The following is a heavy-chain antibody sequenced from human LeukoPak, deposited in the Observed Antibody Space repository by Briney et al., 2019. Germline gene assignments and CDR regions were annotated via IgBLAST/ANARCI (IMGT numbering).Heavy chain of an antibody. CDR3: ARHKYSGSYSFTDY. D-gene: IGHD1-26*01. CDR1: VGSISSSSYY. J-gene: IGHJ4*02. V-gene: IGHV4-39*01. Sequence: PSETLSLTCTVSVGSISSSSYYWGWIRQPPVKGLEWIGSIYYSGSTYYNPSLKSRVTISVDTSKNQFSLKLSSVTAADTAVYYCARHKYSGSYSFTDYWGQGTLVTVSS. CDR2: IYYSGST.